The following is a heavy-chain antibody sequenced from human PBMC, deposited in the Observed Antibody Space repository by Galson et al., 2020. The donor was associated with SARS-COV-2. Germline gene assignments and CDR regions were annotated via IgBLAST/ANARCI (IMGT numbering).Heavy chain of an antibody. J-gene: IGHJ4*02. D-gene: IGHD3-16*01. CDR3: ARDLGGGPGDY. CDR1: GFNFRNYG. Sequence: GESLKISCAASGFNFRNYGMHWVRQTPGKGLEWLAVIWFDGSKTYYADAVRGRFTISRDNSRNTLYLQMSNLEIEDTGLYYCARDLGGGPGDYWGQGTLVSVSS. CDR2: IWFDGSKT. V-gene: IGHV3-33*04.